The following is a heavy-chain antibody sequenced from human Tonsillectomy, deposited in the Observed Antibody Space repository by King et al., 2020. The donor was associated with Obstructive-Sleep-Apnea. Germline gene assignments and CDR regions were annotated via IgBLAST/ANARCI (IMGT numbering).Heavy chain of an antibody. J-gene: IGHJ4*02. CDR1: GVSTSSINYY. V-gene: IGHV4-39*07. D-gene: IGHD3-10*01. Sequence: QLQESGPGLVKPSETLSLTCTVSGVSTSSINYYWGWILQPPGKGLEWTGSIYYTGSTYHNPSLKSRGTISVDTSKNQFSLKLSSVTAADTAVYYCARAVTIYYFDYWGQGTLVPVSS. CDR3: ARAVTIYYFDY. CDR2: IYYTGST.